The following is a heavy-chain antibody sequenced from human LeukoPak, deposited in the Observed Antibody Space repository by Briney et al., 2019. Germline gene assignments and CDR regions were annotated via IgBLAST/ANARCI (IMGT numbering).Heavy chain of an antibody. J-gene: IGHJ5*02. CDR2: INHSGST. CDR1: GGSFSGYY. V-gene: IGHV4-34*01. CDR3: ARGSGLFDP. Sequence: SETLSLTCAVYGGSFSGYYWSWIRQPPGKGLEWIGEINHSGSTNYNPSLKSRVTISVDTSKNQFSLKLSSATAADTAVYYCARGSGLFDPWGQGTLVTVSS.